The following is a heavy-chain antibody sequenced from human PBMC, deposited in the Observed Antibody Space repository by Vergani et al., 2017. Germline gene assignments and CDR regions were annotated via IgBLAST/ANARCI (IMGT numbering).Heavy chain of an antibody. D-gene: IGHD2-15*01. J-gene: IGHJ6*03. CDR1: GYTFTSYD. CDR3: ARARHGGAHYYYYYMDV. CDR2: MNPNSVNT. Sequence: QVQLVQSGAAVKKPGASVKVSCKASGYTFTSYDINWVRQATGQGLEWMGWMNPNSVNTGYAQKFQGRVTMTRNTSISTAYMELSSLRSEDTAVYYCARARHGGAHYYYYYMDVWGKGTTVTVSS. V-gene: IGHV1-8*01.